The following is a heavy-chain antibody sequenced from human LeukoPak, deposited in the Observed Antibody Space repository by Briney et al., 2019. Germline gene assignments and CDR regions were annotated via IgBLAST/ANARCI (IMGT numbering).Heavy chain of an antibody. J-gene: IGHJ4*02. Sequence: PSETLSLTCTVSGGSISSDYWSWIRQPPGKGLEWIGYIYYSGSTNYNPSLKSRVTISVDTSKNQFSLKLSSVTAADTAVYYCARGSSSSPFDYWGQGTLVTVSS. V-gene: IGHV4-59*01. CDR3: ARGSSSSPFDY. D-gene: IGHD6-6*01. CDR1: GGSISSDY. CDR2: IYYSGST.